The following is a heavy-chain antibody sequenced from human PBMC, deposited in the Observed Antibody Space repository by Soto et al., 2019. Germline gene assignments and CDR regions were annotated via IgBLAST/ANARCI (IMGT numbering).Heavy chain of an antibody. D-gene: IGHD3-3*01. V-gene: IGHV3-23*01. CDR1: GFSFGNYV. CDR2: ISDSGGSS. CDR3: TKGGDSWSGYAQH. J-gene: IGHJ1*01. Sequence: LRLSCAASGFSFGNYVMNWVRQAPGKGLEWVSGISDSGGSSSSADSVKGRFTVSRDNSKNTLYLQMDSLTGDDTAVYYCTKGGDSWSGYAQHWGQGALVTVSS.